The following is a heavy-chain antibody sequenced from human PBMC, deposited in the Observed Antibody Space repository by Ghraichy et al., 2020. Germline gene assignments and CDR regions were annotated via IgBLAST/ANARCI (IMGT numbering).Heavy chain of an antibody. V-gene: IGHV4-34*01. Sequence: SETLSLTCAVYGGSFSGYFWSWIRQPPGKGLEWIGDIDHTGSTNYNPSLRSRVSISLDRSKNQLSLKVTSVTAADTAVYYCARSTSLQPFDFWGQGTLVAVSS. CDR2: IDHTGST. CDR1: GGSFSGYF. CDR3: ARSTSLQPFDF. D-gene: IGHD5-18*01. J-gene: IGHJ4*02.